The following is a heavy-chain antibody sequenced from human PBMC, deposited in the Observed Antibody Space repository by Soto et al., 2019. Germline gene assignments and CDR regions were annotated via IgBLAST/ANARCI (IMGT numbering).Heavy chain of an antibody. CDR2: IRSKANSYAT. V-gene: IGHV3-73*01. Sequence: GGSLRLSCAASGFTFSGSAMHWVRQASGKGLEWVGRIRSKANSYATAYAASVKGRFTISRDDSKNTAYLQMNSLKTEDTAVYYCTRHAPYYYGSGSLNPWGQGTLVTVSS. D-gene: IGHD3-10*01. J-gene: IGHJ5*02. CDR1: GFTFSGSA. CDR3: TRHAPYYYGSGSLNP.